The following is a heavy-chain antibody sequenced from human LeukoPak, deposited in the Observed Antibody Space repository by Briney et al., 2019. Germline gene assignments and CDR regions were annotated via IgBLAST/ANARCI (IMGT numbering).Heavy chain of an antibody. CDR3: ARDLFWTGAT. J-gene: IGHJ5*02. V-gene: IGHV4-39*07. Sequence: SETLSLTCTVSGVSISSPIYYWGWLRQPPGKGLEWIGSIYYSGSTYYNPSLKSRVTISVDTSKNQFSLKLSSVTAADTAVYYCARDLFWTGATWGQGTLVTVSS. D-gene: IGHD3/OR15-3a*01. CDR2: IYYSGST. CDR1: GVSISSPIYY.